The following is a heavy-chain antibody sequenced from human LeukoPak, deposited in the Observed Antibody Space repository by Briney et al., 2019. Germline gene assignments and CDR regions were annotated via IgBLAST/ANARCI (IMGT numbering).Heavy chain of an antibody. V-gene: IGHV1-2*02. Sequence: ASVKVSCKASGYTFTGYYIHWVRQAPGQGPEWMGWIHPHSGGTNYAQKFQGRVTMTRDTSISTAYMELSRLRSDDTAVYYCARDQVDAGSYFAFFDYWGQGTLVTVSS. CDR3: ARDQVDAGSYFAFFDY. CDR2: IHPHSGGT. J-gene: IGHJ4*02. CDR1: GYTFTGYY. D-gene: IGHD1-26*01.